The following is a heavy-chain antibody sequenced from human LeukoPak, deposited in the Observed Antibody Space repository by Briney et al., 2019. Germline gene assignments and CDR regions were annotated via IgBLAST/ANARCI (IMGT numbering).Heavy chain of an antibody. V-gene: IGHV1-2*02. CDR3: AREVRVVDFWSGYWSSWRWFDP. J-gene: IGHJ5*02. CDR2: INPNSGGT. D-gene: IGHD3-3*01. CDR1: GYTFTGYY. Sequence: EASVKVSCKASGYTFTGYYMHWVRQAPGQGLEWMGWINPNSGGTNYAQKFQGRVTMTRDTSISTAYMELSRLRSDDTAVYYCAREVRVVDFWSGYWSSWRWFDPWGQGTLVTVSS.